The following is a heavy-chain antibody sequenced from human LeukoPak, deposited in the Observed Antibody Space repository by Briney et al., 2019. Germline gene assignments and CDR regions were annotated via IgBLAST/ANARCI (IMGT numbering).Heavy chain of an antibody. V-gene: IGHV3-9*01. J-gene: IGHJ3*02. CDR2: ISWNSGSI. Sequence: GGSLRPSCAASGFTFDDYAMHWVRQAPGKGLEWVSGISWNSGSIGYADSVKGRFTISRDNAKNSLYLQMNSLRAEDTALYYCAKDMLVAATFTAFDIWGQGTMVTVSS. CDR1: GFTFDDYA. CDR3: AKDMLVAATFTAFDI. D-gene: IGHD2-15*01.